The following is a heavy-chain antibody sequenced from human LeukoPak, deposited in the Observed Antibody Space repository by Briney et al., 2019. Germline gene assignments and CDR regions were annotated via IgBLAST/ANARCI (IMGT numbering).Heavy chain of an antibody. J-gene: IGHJ4*02. CDR3: ANIYGSGGGY. D-gene: IGHD3-10*01. Sequence: GGSLRLSCAASGFTFSTYSMNWVRQAPGRGLEWVSYISSSSSAIYYADPVKGRFTISRDNAKNSLYLQMTSLRDEDTAVYYCANIYGSGGGYWGQGTLVTVSS. CDR2: ISSSSSAI. V-gene: IGHV3-48*02. CDR1: GFTFSTYS.